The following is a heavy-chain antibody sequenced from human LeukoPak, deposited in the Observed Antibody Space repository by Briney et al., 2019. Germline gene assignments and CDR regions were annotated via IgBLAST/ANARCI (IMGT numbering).Heavy chain of an antibody. V-gene: IGHV1-2*02. CDR3: ARDYDYVWGSPYYFDY. Sequence: GASVKVFCKASGYTFTGYYMHWLRQAPGQGLEWMGWINPNSGGTNYAQKFQGRVTMTRDTSISTAYMELSRLRSDDTAVYYCARDYDYVWGSPYYFDYWGQGTLVTVSS. CDR2: INPNSGGT. CDR1: GYTFTGYY. D-gene: IGHD3-16*01. J-gene: IGHJ4*02.